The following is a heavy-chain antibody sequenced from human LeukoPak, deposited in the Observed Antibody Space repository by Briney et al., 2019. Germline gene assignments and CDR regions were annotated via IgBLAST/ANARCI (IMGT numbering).Heavy chain of an antibody. D-gene: IGHD1-14*01. CDR3: ARRPAITGAPFDY. CDR2: LDFGGSND. CDR1: DFNFNTYF. J-gene: IGHJ4*02. Sequence: AGESLKISCKGSDFNFNTYFIVWVRQMPGKGLEWMGILDFGGSNDRNSPSFQGQVTISTDQSISTAYLQWSSLKASDTAIYYCARRPAITGAPFDYWGQGTLVTVSS. V-gene: IGHV5-51*01.